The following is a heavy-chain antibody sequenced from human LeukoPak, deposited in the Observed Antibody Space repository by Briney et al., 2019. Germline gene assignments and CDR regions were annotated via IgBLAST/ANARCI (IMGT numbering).Heavy chain of an antibody. V-gene: IGHV4-39*07. CDR2: IYYSGNT. CDR3: ARRGTAAGFLYAFDI. D-gene: IGHD6-13*01. J-gene: IGHJ3*02. CDR1: GGSISSSSYY. Sequence: SETLSLTCTVSGGSISSSSYYWGWIRQPPGKGLEWIGSIYYSGNTYYNPSLKSRVTISVDTSKNQFSLKLSSVTAADTAVYYCARRGTAAGFLYAFDIWGQGTMVTVSS.